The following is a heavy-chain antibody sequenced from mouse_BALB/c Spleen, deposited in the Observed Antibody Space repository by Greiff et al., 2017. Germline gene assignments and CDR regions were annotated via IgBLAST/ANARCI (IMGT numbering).Heavy chain of an antibody. V-gene: IGHV2-9*02. Sequence: VQRVESGPGLVAPSQSLSITCTVSGFSLTSYGVHWVRQPPGKGLEWLGVIWAGGSTNYNSALMSRLSISKDNSKSQVFLKMNSLQTDDTAMYYCARGYYRYDGDYYAMDYWGQGTSVTVSS. J-gene: IGHJ4*01. D-gene: IGHD2-14*01. CDR3: ARGYYRYDGDYYAMDY. CDR1: GFSLTSYG. CDR2: IWAGGST.